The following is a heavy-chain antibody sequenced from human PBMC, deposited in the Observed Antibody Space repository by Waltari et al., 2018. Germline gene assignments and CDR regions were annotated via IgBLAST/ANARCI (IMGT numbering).Heavy chain of an antibody. CDR3: ARVGYYDFWSGYPYYYYGMDV. V-gene: IGHV4-61*01. J-gene: IGHJ6*02. Sequence: QVQLQESGPGLVKPSETLSLTCTVSGGSVSSGSYYWSWIRQPPGKGLEWIGYFYYSGSTNYNPSLKSRVTKSVDTSKNQFSLKLSSVTAADTAVYYCARVGYYDFWSGYPYYYYGMDVWGQGTTVTVSS. CDR2: FYYSGST. CDR1: GGSVSSGSYY. D-gene: IGHD3-3*01.